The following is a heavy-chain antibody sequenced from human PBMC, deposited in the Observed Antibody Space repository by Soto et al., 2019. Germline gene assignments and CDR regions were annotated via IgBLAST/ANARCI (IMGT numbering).Heavy chain of an antibody. CDR3: ARDPVLDH. CDR1: KYTFTSYT. Sequence: QVQLVQSGAEVKEPGASVKVSCKASKYTFTSYTIHWIRQAPGQRLEWMGWISGGSGNTKYSQKFQGRVTITRDTSASTAYVELSSLRSEDTAVYYCARDPVLDHWGQGTLVTVSS. CDR2: ISGGSGNT. V-gene: IGHV1-3*01. J-gene: IGHJ4*02. D-gene: IGHD4-17*01.